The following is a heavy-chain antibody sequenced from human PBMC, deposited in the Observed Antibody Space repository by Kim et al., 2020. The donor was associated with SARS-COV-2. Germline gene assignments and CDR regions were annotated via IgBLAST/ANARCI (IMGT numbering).Heavy chain of an antibody. CDR1: GYSITRGYY. CDR2: IYHSGKT. V-gene: IGHV4-38-2*02. J-gene: IGHJ5*02. CDR3: ARVTGVVVVAATLNWFDP. D-gene: IGHD2-15*01. Sequence: SETLSLTCSVSGYSITRGYYWGWIRQPPGKGLEWIGSIYHSGKTDYNPSLKSRVTISVDTSKNQFSLKLSSVTAADTAVYYCARVTGVVVVAATLNWFDPWGQGTLVTVSS.